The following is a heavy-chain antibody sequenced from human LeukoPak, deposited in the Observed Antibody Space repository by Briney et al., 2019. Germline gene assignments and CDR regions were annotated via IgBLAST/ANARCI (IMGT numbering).Heavy chain of an antibody. V-gene: IGHV3-23*01. D-gene: IGHD6-13*01. CDR1: GFTFSSYA. CDR2: ISGSGGST. J-gene: IGHJ4*02. CDR3: AKGYGGSWYFDY. Sequence: GGSLRLSCAASGFTFSSYAMSWVRQAPGKGLEWVLTISGSGGSTYYADSVKGRFTISRDNSKNMLFLQMNSLRAEDTAVYYCAKGYGGSWYFDYWGQGTLVTVSS.